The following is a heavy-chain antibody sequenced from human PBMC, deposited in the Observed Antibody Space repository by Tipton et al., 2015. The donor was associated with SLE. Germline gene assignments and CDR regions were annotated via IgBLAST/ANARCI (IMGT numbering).Heavy chain of an antibody. D-gene: IGHD6-13*01. V-gene: IGHV4-31*03. CDR2: IYFSGST. CDR3: ARGGTPAAGYKWFDP. Sequence: TLSLTCTVSGGSISSGNYYWSWIRQHPGKGLEWIGYIYFSGSTKYNPSLKSRLTISVDTSKNQLSPRLSSVTAADTAVYYCARGGTPAAGYKWFDPWGQGTLVTVPS. CDR1: GGSISSGNYY. J-gene: IGHJ5*02.